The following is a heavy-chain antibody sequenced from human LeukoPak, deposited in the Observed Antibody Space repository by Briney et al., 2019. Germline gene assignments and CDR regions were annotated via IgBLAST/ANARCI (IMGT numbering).Heavy chain of an antibody. D-gene: IGHD3-22*01. V-gene: IGHV5-51*03. CDR2: IYPGDSDT. Sequence: GESLKISCKGSGYSFTSYRIGWVRQMPGKGLEWMGIIYPGDSDTRYSPSFQGQVTISADKSISTAYLQWSSLKASDTAMYYCARRYYYDSSGYPYDAFDIWGQGTMVTVSS. J-gene: IGHJ3*02. CDR1: GYSFTSYR. CDR3: ARRYYYDSSGYPYDAFDI.